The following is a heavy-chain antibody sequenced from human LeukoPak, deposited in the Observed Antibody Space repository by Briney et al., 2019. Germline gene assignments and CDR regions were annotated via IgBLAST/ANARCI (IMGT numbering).Heavy chain of an antibody. CDR2: INHSGST. D-gene: IGHD2-2*01. CDR3: ARLGLSLVVPAATYGLGAFDI. Sequence: PSETLSLTCAVYGGSFSGYYWSWIRQPPGKGLDWIGEINHSGSTNYNPPLKSRVTISVDTSKNQFSLKLSSVAAADTAVYYCARLGLSLVVPAATYGLGAFDIWGQGTMVTVSS. CDR1: GGSFSGYY. J-gene: IGHJ3*02. V-gene: IGHV4-34*01.